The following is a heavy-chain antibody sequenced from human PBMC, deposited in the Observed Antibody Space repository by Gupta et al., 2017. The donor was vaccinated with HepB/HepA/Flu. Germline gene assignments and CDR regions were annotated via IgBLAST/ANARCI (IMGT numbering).Heavy chain of an antibody. Sequence: EVQLLESGGGLVQPGGSLRLSCAASGFTFSSYAMSWVRQAPGKGLEWVSTISGSGGSTYYADSVKGRFTISRDNSKNTLYLQMNGLRAEDTAVYYCAKVRTIYWYFDLWGRGTLVTVSS. CDR2: ISGSGGST. D-gene: IGHD3-3*01. V-gene: IGHV3-23*01. J-gene: IGHJ2*01. CDR3: AKVRTIYWYFDL. CDR1: GFTFSSYA.